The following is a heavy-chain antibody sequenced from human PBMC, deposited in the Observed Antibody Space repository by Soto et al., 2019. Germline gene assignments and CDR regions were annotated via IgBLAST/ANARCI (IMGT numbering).Heavy chain of an antibody. D-gene: IGHD3-10*01. CDR3: ARGGRLLWFGELHPPKGSLDP. Sequence: GGSLRLSCAASGFTFSSYAMHWVRQAPGKGLEWVAVISYDGSNKYYADSVKGRFTISRDNSKNTLYLQMNSLRAEDTAVYYCARGGRLLWFGELHPPKGSLDPWGQGTLVTVSS. CDR2: ISYDGSNK. CDR1: GFTFSSYA. V-gene: IGHV3-30-3*01. J-gene: IGHJ5*02.